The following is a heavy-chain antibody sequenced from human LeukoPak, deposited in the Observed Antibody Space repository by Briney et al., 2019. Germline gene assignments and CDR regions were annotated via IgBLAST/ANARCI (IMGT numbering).Heavy chain of an antibody. J-gene: IGHJ4*02. CDR2: ISWDDDST. CDR3: AKGDSSSWYNFDY. Sequence: TGGSLRLSCAASGFTFDDYTMHWVRQAPGKGLEWVSLISWDDDSTYYADSVKGRFTISRDNSKNSLYLQMDSLRTEDTALYYYAKGDSSSWYNFDYWGQGTLVTVSS. D-gene: IGHD6-13*01. CDR1: GFTFDDYT. V-gene: IGHV3-43*01.